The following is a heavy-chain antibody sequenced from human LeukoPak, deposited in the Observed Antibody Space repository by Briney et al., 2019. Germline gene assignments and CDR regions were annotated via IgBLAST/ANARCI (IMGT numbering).Heavy chain of an antibody. CDR2: INWNSGTK. V-gene: IGHV3-9*01. CDR3: AKAAADWYFDV. Sequence: GRSLRLSCVASGFNFNDYAMHWVRQVPGKGLEWVSGINWNSGTKDYADSVKGRFIMSRDYAQRSLFLQMNSLATEDTAFYYCAKAAADWYFDVWGRGTLVIVSS. CDR1: GFNFNDYA. D-gene: IGHD6-25*01. J-gene: IGHJ2*01.